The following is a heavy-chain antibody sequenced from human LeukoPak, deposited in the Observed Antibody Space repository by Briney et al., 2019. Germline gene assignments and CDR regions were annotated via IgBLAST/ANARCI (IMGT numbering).Heavy chain of an antibody. J-gene: IGHJ4*02. V-gene: IGHV3-9*01. CDR3: ARSLLSGSYYYGLDY. CDR2: IGWNSGSI. Sequence: PGRSLRLSCAASGFTFNDYAMHWVRQAPGKGLEWVSGIGWNSGSIGYADSVKGRFTISRDNAKNSLYLQMNSLRAEDTAVYFCARSLLSGSYYYGLDYWGQGTLVTVSS. CDR1: GFTFNDYA. D-gene: IGHD3-10*01.